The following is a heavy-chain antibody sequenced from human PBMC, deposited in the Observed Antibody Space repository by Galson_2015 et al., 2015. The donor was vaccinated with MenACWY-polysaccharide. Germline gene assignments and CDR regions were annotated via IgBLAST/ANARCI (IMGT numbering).Heavy chain of an antibody. V-gene: IGHV4-59*01. J-gene: IGHJ5*02. CDR2: IYYSGST. D-gene: IGHD2-8*01. CDR1: GGSISSYY. CDR3: ARVGVLGGEIDP. Sequence: QLQLQESGSGLVKPSQTLSLTCAVSGGSISSYYWSWIRQPPGKGLEWIGYIYYSGSTNYNPSLKSRVTISVDTSKNQFSLKLSSVTAADTAVYYCARVGVLGGEIDPWGQGTLVTVSS.